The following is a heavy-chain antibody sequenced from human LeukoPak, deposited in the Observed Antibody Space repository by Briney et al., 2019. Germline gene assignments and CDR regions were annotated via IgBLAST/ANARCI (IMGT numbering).Heavy chain of an antibody. CDR2: IYYSKNT. Sequence: NPSETLSHTCTVSGGSISSSSAYWGWIRQPPGKGLEGIGSIYYSKNTYYNPSLKSRVTISADTYKNQFSMKLGSVSDTDTAVFYCVSPRGFSYGYFDYWGQGTLVTVSS. J-gene: IGHJ4*02. V-gene: IGHV4-39*01. CDR3: VSPRGFSYGYFDY. D-gene: IGHD5-18*01. CDR1: GGSISSSSAY.